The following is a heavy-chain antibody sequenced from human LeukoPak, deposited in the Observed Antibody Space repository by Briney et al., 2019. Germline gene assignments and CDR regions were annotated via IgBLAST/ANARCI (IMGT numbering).Heavy chain of an antibody. V-gene: IGHV4-59*01. CDR1: GGSISSYY. J-gene: IGHJ2*01. CDR3: ARESIGDSSGWTYWYFDL. Sequence: SETLSLTCTVSGGSISSYYWSWIRQPPGKGLEWIGYIYYSGSTNYNPSLKSRVTTSVDTSKNQFSLKLSSVTAADTAVYYCARESIGDSSGWTYWYFDLWGRGTLVTVSS. D-gene: IGHD6-19*01. CDR2: IYYSGST.